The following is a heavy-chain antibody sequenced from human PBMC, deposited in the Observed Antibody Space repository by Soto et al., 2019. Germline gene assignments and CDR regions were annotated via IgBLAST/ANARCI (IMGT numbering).Heavy chain of an antibody. Sequence: PSETLSLTCAVYGGSFSGYYWSWIRQPPGKGLEWIGEINHSGSTNYNPSLKSRVTISVXXXXXXFXLXLXSXTAAXTAVYYCARGYAAARLVYWGQGTLVPVS. CDR2: INHSGST. CDR3: ARGYAAARLVY. J-gene: IGHJ4*02. D-gene: IGHD6-6*01. CDR1: GGSFSGYY. V-gene: IGHV4-34*01.